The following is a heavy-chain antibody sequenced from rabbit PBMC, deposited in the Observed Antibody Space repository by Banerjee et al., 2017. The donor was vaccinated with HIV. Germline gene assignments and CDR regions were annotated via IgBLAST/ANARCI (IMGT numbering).Heavy chain of an antibody. Sequence: QSLEESGGDLVKPGASLTLTCTASGFSFSSSDYMCWVRQAPGKGLEWIACIAGDSSGFTYSATWAKGRFTISKTSSTTVTLQMTSLTAADTATYFCVREAGYGGYGDGNLWGPGTLVTVS. CDR1: GFSFSSSDY. CDR2: IAGDSSGFT. V-gene: IGHV1S40*01. J-gene: IGHJ4*01. CDR3: VREAGYGGYGDGNL. D-gene: IGHD6-1*01.